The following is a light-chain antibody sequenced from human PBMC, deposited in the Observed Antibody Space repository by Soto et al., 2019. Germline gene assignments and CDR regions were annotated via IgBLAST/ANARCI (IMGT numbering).Light chain of an antibody. Sequence: DFVMTQSPLSMPVTLGQPASISCSSSQSLVYSDGNTYLNWFQQRPGQSPRRLIYKVSNRDSGVPDRFSGSGSGTDFTLKISRVEAEEVAVYYCMQATHWPGTFGQGTKVDIK. CDR2: KVS. J-gene: IGKJ1*01. V-gene: IGKV2-30*01. CDR3: MQATHWPGT. CDR1: QSLVYSDGNTY.